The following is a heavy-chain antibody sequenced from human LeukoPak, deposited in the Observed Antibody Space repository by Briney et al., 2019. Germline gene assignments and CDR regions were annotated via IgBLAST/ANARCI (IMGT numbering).Heavy chain of an antibody. Sequence: QPGGSLRLSCAASGFTFSSYAMHWVRQAPGKGLEWVAVISHDGSNKYYADSVKGRFTISRDNSKNTLYLQMNSLRAEDTAVYYCARDSTTVTAEYFQHWGQGTLVTVSS. CDR3: ARDSTTVTAEYFQH. CDR2: ISHDGSNK. V-gene: IGHV3-30-3*01. D-gene: IGHD4-17*01. CDR1: GFTFSSYA. J-gene: IGHJ1*01.